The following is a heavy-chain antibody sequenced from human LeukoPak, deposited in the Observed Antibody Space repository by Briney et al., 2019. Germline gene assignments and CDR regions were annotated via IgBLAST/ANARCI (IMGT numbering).Heavy chain of an antibody. CDR2: IIPIFGTA. CDR3: ARVISGGCSSTSCYSTVHDAFDI. Sequence: SSVKVSCKASVGTFSSYAISWVRQAPGQGLECMGGIIPIFGTANYVQKFQGRDTLPADESTSTAYMELSSLRSEDTAVYYCARVISGGCSSTSCYSTVHDAFDIWGQGTMVTVSS. V-gene: IGHV1-69*01. J-gene: IGHJ3*02. D-gene: IGHD2-2*01. CDR1: VGTFSSYA.